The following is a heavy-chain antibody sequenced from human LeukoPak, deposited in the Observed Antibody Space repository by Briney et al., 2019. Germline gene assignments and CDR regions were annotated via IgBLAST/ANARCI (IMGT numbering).Heavy chain of an antibody. J-gene: IGHJ4*02. CDR1: GFTFSNYG. V-gene: IGHV3-33*01. CDR2: IWYDGTNK. Sequence: GGSLRLSCAASGFTFSNYGMHWVRQAPGKGLEWVAVIWYDGTNKYYADSVKGRFTISRDNSKITLYLQMNSLRAEDTAVYYCARKPDSGSFLAYWGQGTLVTASS. CDR3: ARKPDSGSFLAY. D-gene: IGHD1-26*01.